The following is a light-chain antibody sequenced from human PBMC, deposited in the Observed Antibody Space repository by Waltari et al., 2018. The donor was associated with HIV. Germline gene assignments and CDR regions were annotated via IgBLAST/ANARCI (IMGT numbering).Light chain of an antibody. J-gene: IGLJ2*01. CDR3: AACDDSLSVV. CDR1: SSNIGNNH. V-gene: IGLV1-47*01. CDR2: RNN. Sequence: QSVLTQPPSASGSPGQRVTISCSGGSSNIGNNHVYWYPQFPRTAPKLLIYRNNQLPSGVPDRFSGSKSGTSASLVISGLRSEDEADYYCAACDDSLSVVFGGGTKVTVL.